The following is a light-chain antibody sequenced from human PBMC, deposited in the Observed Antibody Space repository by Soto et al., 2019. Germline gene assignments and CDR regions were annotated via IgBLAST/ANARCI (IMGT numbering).Light chain of an antibody. Sequence: QSALPQPPSVSAAPGQKVTISCSGSSSNIGNNYVSWYQQLPGTAPKLLISENNNRPSGIPDRFSGSKSGTSATLGITGLQTGDEADYYCGTWDSSLSAYVFGTGTKVTVL. CDR1: SSNIGNNY. CDR3: GTWDSSLSAYV. J-gene: IGLJ1*01. V-gene: IGLV1-51*02. CDR2: ENN.